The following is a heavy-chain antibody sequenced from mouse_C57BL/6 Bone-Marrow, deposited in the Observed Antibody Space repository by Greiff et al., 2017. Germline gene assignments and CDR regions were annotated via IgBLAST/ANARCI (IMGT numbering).Heavy chain of an antibody. CDR3: ARDIGGYYDYDDDAMDY. D-gene: IGHD2-4*01. CDR1: GYSITSGYY. V-gene: IGHV3-6*01. CDR2: ISYDGSN. Sequence: EVKLQESGPGLVKPSQSLSLTCSVTGYSITSGYYWNWIRQFPGNKLEWMGYISYDGSNNYNPSLKNRISITRDTSKNQFFLKLNSVTTEDTATYYCARDIGGYYDYDDDAMDYWGQGTSVTVSS. J-gene: IGHJ4*01.